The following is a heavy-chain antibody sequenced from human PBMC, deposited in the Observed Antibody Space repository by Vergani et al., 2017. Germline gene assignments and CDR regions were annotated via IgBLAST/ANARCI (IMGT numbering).Heavy chain of an antibody. D-gene: IGHD3-22*01. CDR1: GFTFSSYW. J-gene: IGHJ4*02. Sequence: EVQLVESGGGLVQPGGSLRLSCAASGFTFSSYWMSWVRQAPGKGLEWVANIKQDGSEKYYVDSVKGRFTISRDNAKNSLYLQMNSLRAEDTAVYYCAKLSTYYYDSSGYPDYWGQGTLVTVSS. V-gene: IGHV3-7*03. CDR3: AKLSTYYYDSSGYPDY. CDR2: IKQDGSEK.